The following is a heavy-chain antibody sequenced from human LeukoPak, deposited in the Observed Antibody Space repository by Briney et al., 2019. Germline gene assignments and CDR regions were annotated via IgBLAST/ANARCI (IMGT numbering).Heavy chain of an antibody. CDR1: GYTFTGYY. CDR2: INPNSGGT. V-gene: IGHV1-2*02. Sequence: ASVKVSCKASGYTFTGYYMHWVRQAPGQGLEWMGWINPNSGGTNYAQKFQGRVTMTRDTSISTAYMELSRLRSDDTAVYYCARDLDFWSGYDDYWGQGTLVTV. CDR3: ARDLDFWSGYDDY. J-gene: IGHJ4*02. D-gene: IGHD3-3*01.